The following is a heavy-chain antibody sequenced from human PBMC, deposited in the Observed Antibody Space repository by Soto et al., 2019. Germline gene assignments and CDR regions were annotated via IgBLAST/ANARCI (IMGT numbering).Heavy chain of an antibody. CDR2: LYYSGST. D-gene: IGHD5-12*01. Sequence: QVELQESGPGLVKASETLSLTCSVSGGSIRSYYWSWIRQPPGKGLDWIGYLYYSGSTKYNPSLKSRVTISVDTSKNQFSLKLSSVTAADTAVYYCARGRGYSGYESTYYFDFWGQGTLVTVSS. J-gene: IGHJ4*02. CDR1: GGSIRSYY. CDR3: ARGRGYSGYESTYYFDF. V-gene: IGHV4-59*01.